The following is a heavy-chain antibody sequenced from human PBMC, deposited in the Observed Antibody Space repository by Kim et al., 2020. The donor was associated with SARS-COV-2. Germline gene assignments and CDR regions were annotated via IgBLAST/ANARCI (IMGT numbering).Heavy chain of an antibody. CDR2: ISSAGTSI. V-gene: IGHV3-21*01. CDR1: GFTFSSYA. Sequence: GGSLRLSCVASGFTFSSYAMNWVRQAPGKGLEWVSSISSAGTSIYNATSMKGLFTFSRDNANNSMYLQMNSLRAEETAVFYCAAYYYVDTFDIWGQGTVVTVSS. J-gene: IGHJ3*02. CDR3: AAYYYVDTFDI. D-gene: IGHD3-10*02.